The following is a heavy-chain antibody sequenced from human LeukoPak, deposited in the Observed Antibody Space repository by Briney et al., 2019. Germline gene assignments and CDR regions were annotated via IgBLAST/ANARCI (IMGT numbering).Heavy chain of an antibody. J-gene: IGHJ6*02. CDR1: GFTYSSYG. Sequence: GGSLRLSCAASGFTYSSYGIHWVRQAPGKGLEWVAVIWYDGTNKYYADSVKGRFTISRDNSKNTLYLQMNSLRAEDTAVYYCARFYYDYYHYGMDVWGQGTTVTVSS. CDR3: ARFYYDYYHYGMDV. D-gene: IGHD3-16*01. V-gene: IGHV3-33*01. CDR2: IWYDGTNK.